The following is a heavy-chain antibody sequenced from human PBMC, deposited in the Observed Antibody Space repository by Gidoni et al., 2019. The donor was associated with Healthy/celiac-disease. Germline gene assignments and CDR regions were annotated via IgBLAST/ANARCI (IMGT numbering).Heavy chain of an antibody. CDR2: VYYSGST. J-gene: IGHJ5*02. D-gene: IGHD2-2*01. V-gene: IGHV4-39*01. Sequence: SCSSSYYWGWIRQPPGKGLEWIGSVYYSGSTYYNPSLKSGVTISVDTSKNQFSLKLSSVTAADTAVYYCARPHWECSSTSCYGGWFDPWGQGTLVTVSS. CDR3: ARPHWECSSTSCYGGWFDP. CDR1: SCSSSYY.